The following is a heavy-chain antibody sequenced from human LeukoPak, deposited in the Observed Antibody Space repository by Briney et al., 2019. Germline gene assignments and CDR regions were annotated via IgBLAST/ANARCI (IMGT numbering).Heavy chain of an antibody. D-gene: IGHD3-9*01. CDR1: GGTFSSYA. CDR2: IIPIFGTG. CDR3: ARDYFDLDWLSFDY. J-gene: IGHJ4*02. V-gene: IGHV1-69*05. Sequence: SVKVSCKASGGTFSSYAISWVRQAPGQGLEWMGWIIPIFGTGNYAQKFQGRVTITTDESTSTAYMELSSLRSEDTAVYYCARDYFDLDWLSFDYWGQGTLVTVSS.